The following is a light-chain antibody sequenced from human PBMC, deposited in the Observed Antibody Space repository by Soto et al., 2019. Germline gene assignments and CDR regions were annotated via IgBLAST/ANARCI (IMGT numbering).Light chain of an antibody. CDR1: QSVTNSY. CDR3: QQYASSPFT. CDR2: GAS. V-gene: IGKV3-20*01. J-gene: IGKJ3*01. Sequence: EIMLTQSPGTLSLSPGERATLSCRASQSVTNSYLAWYQQKPGQAPRLLIYGASSRATGIPDRFSGSGSGTDFTLTISRLEPEDFAVYYCQQYASSPFTFGPGTKVDIK.